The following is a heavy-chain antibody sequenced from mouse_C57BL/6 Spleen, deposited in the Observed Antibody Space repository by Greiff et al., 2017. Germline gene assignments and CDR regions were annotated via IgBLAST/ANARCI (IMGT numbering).Heavy chain of an antibody. Sequence: EVKVVESGGGLVQPGGSLSLSCAASGFTFTDYYMCWVRQPPGKALQWLGFIRNKANGNTTEYSASVKGRFTISRDNSQSIIYLQMNALGAEESATYYCARYQTLLRFDYWGQGTTLTVSS. CDR3: ARYQTLLRFDY. J-gene: IGHJ2*01. CDR2: IRNKANGNTT. D-gene: IGHD1-2*01. V-gene: IGHV7-3*01. CDR1: GFTFTDYY.